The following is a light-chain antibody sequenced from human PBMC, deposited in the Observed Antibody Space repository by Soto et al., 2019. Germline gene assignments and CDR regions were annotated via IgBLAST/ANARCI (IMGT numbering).Light chain of an antibody. CDR3: SSYAGSNNLVV. Sequence: QSALTQPPSASGSPGQSVTISCTGTSSVVGGYNYVSWYQQHPGKAPKLMIYEVSKRPSGVPDRFSGSKSGNTASLTVSGLQAEDEADYYCSSYAGSNNLVVFGGGTKVTVL. V-gene: IGLV2-8*01. CDR2: EVS. J-gene: IGLJ2*01. CDR1: SSVVGGYNY.